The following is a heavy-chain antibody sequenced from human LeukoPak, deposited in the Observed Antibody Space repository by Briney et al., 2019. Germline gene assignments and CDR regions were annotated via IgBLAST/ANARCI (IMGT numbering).Heavy chain of an antibody. D-gene: IGHD6-13*01. CDR2: IYYSGST. CDR1: GGSISNYY. V-gene: IGHV4-59*01. CDR3: ARVDSSYDAFDI. Sequence: SETLSLTCTVSGGSISNYYWSWIRQPPGKGLEWIGYIYYSGSTNYNPSLKSRVTISVDTSKNQFSLKLSSVTAADTAVYYCARVDSSYDAFDIWGQGTMVTVSS. J-gene: IGHJ3*02.